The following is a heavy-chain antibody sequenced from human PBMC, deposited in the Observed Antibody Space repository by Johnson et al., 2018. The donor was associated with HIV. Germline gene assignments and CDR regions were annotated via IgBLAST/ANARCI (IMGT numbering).Heavy chain of an antibody. J-gene: IGHJ3*01. CDR1: GFTVSSNA. V-gene: IGHV3-38-3*01. D-gene: IGHD4-23*01. CDR2: ISGGTT. Sequence: VQLVESGGHLVQPGGSLRLSCAASGFTVSSNAMSWVRQAPGKGLEWVTSISGGTTYYADSRKGRFTLSRDISKDTLHLQMNSLRAEDTAVYYCARVSDDYGGNPAAWGAFDVWGQGTMVTVSS. CDR3: ARVSDDYGGNPAAWGAFDV.